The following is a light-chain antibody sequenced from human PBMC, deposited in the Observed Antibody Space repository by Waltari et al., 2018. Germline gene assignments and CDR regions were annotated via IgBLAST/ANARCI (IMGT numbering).Light chain of an antibody. CDR2: DAS. CDR3: QQYNRWPPIT. J-gene: IGKJ5*01. V-gene: IGKV3-15*01. CDR1: QSITTN. Sequence: EEVMTQSPATLSLSPGERATRSCRASQSITTNLAWYQHKPGQAPRLLIYDASTRATSVPARFSGSGSGTEFTLTISSLQSEDFAVYYCQQYNRWPPITFGQGTRLAIK.